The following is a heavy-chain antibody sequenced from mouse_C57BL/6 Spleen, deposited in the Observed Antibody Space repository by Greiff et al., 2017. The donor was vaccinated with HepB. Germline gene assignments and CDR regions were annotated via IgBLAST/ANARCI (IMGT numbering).Heavy chain of an antibody. CDR1: GFNIKDDY. V-gene: IGHV14-4*01. D-gene: IGHD1-1*01. CDR3: TTWGTTVVAPFGY. CDR2: IDPENGDT. J-gene: IGHJ2*01. Sequence: VQLKQSGAELVRPGASVKLSCTASGFNIKDDYMHWVKQRPEQGLEWIGWIDPENGDTEYASKFQGKATITADTSSNTAYLQLSSLTSEDTAVYYCTTWGTTVVAPFGYWGQGTTLTVSS.